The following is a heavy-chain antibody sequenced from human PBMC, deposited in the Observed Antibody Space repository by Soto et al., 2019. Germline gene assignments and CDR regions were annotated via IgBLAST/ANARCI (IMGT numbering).Heavy chain of an antibody. J-gene: IGHJ4*02. V-gene: IGHV3-30*18. D-gene: IGHD2-15*01. CDR1: GFTFSNYG. CDR3: AKDGAPRYCSGPSCHPAGAY. CDR2: ISHDGSNK. Sequence: PGGSLRLSCAGSGFTFSNYGLHWVRQTPGKGLEWVAFISHDGSNKYYADSVKGRFTISRDSSKSTLYLQMDSLRVEDTAVYYCAKDGAPRYCSGPSCHPAGAYWGQGTLVTVSS.